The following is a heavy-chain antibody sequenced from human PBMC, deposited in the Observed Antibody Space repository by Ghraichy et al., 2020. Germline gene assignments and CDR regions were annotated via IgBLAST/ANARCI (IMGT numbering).Heavy chain of an antibody. J-gene: IGHJ4*02. V-gene: IGHV3-7*04. CDR2: IDEDGNER. D-gene: IGHD1-1*01. Sequence: GGSLRLSCAASGFTFSQNWMIWFRQAPGKGLEWVANIDEDGNERNYVDSVKGRFTISRDNAKDSVYLQMDSLSVEDTAVYYCGKDLHWNQCDHWGQGALVTVS. CDR1: GFTFSQNW. CDR3: GKDLHWNQCDH.